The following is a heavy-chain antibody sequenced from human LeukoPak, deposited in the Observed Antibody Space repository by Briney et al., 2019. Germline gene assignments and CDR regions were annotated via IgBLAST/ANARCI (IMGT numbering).Heavy chain of an antibody. CDR3: ASQFYGSGSFDY. CDR1: GFTFSNYA. J-gene: IGHJ4*02. V-gene: IGHV3-30-3*01. CDR2: ISYDGSNK. D-gene: IGHD3-10*01. Sequence: GGSLRLSCAASGFTFSNYAMHWVRQAPGKGQEWVAVISYDGSNKYYADSVKGRFTISRDNSKNTLYLQMNSLRAEDTAVYYCASQFYGSGSFDYWGQGTLVTVSS.